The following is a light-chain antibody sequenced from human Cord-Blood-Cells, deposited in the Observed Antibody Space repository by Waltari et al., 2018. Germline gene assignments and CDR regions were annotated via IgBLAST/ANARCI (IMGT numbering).Light chain of an antibody. CDR3: QQSYGTPT. Sequence: DIQMTQSPSPLSASVGDRVTLTCRASQSISSYLNWYQQKPGKAPKLLIYAASSLQSGVPSRFSGSGSGTDFTLTISSLQPEDFATYDCQQSYGTPTFGQGTKVEIK. CDR1: QSISSY. CDR2: AAS. J-gene: IGKJ1*01. V-gene: IGKV1-39*01.